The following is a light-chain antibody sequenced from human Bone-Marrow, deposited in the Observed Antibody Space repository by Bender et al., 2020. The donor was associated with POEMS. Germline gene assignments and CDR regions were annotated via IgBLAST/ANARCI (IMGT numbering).Light chain of an antibody. J-gene: IGLJ2*01. V-gene: IGLV3-1*01. Sequence: SYELTQPPSVSVSPGQTASITCSGDKLGDKYARWYQQRPGQSPVLVIYEDTKRPSGIPERFSGSNCGNTATLTITGTQAMDEADYYCQAWDSSTVVVGGGTKLTVL. CDR1: KLGDKY. CDR3: QAWDSSTVV. CDR2: EDT.